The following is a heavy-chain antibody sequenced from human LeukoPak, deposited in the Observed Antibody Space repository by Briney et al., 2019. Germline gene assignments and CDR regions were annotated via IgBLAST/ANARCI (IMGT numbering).Heavy chain of an antibody. CDR2: IHYDSSTE. J-gene: IGHJ4*02. CDR3: AREPNEGVVVITPYFDY. V-gene: IGHV3-30*02. CDR1: GFAFSSYG. Sequence: PGGSLRLSCAASGFAFSSYGMHWVRQAPGKGLEGVAYIHYDSSTEDYADSVKGRFTISRDNSKNTLYLQMNSLRAEDTAVYYCAREPNEGVVVITPYFDYWGQGTLVTVSS. D-gene: IGHD3-22*01.